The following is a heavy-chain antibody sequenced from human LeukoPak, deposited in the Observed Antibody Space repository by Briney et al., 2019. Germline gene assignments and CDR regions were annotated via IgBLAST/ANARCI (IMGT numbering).Heavy chain of an antibody. D-gene: IGHD2-2*01. Sequence: GEPLKISCKASGYTFTTYWIAWVRQMPGKGLEWVVTIYPGDSDTRYSPSFRGQVTISADKSITTAYLQWSSLKASDSAMYYCARPLSASGYSSSWFFDHWGQGTLVSVSS. V-gene: IGHV5-51*01. CDR2: IYPGDSDT. CDR1: GYTFTTYW. CDR3: ARPLSASGYSSSWFFDH. J-gene: IGHJ4*02.